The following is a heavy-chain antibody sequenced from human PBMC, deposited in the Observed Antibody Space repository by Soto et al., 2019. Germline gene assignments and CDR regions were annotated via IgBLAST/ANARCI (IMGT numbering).Heavy chain of an antibody. CDR3: ARESSIAALLPLQH. CDR2: IIPIFGTA. CDR1: GGTFSSYA. V-gene: IGHV1-69*06. J-gene: IGHJ1*01. Sequence: SVKVSCKASGGTFSSYAISWVRQAPGQGLEWMGGIIPIFGTANYAQKFQGRVTITADKSTSTAYMELSSLRSEDTAVYYCARESSIAALLPLQHWGQGTLVTVSS. D-gene: IGHD6-6*01.